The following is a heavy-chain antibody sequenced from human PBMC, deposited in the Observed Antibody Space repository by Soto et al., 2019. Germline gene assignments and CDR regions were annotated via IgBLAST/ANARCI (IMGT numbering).Heavy chain of an antibody. CDR2: IYHSGST. Sequence: PSETLSLTCAVSGGSISSGGYSWSWIRQPPGKDLEWIGYIYHSGSTYYNPSLKSRVTISVDRSKNQFSLKLSSVTAADTAVYYCARVGGSTVTPAGDDAFDIWGQGTMVTVSS. V-gene: IGHV4-30-2*01. CDR1: GGSISSGGYS. J-gene: IGHJ3*02. CDR3: ARVGGSTVTPAGDDAFDI. D-gene: IGHD4-17*01.